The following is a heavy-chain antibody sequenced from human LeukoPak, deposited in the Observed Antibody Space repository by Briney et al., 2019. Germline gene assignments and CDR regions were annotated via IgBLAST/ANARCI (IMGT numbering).Heavy chain of an antibody. CDR1: GGSISGGDYY. V-gene: IGHV4-30-4*08. D-gene: IGHD2-2*01. CDR2: IYYSGST. CDR3: ARESDIVVVPAAQTP. J-gene: IGHJ5*02. Sequence: SETLSLTCTVSGGSISGGDYYWSCIRQPPGKGLECIGYIYYSGSTYYNPSLKSRVTISVDTSKNQFSLKLSSVTAADTAVYYCARESDIVVVPAAQTPWGQGTLVTVSS.